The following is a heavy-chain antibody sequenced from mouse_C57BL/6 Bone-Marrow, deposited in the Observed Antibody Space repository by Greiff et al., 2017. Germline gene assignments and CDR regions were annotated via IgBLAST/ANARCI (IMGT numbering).Heavy chain of an antibody. CDR2: IWRGGST. D-gene: IGHD1-1*01. J-gene: IGHJ4*01. CDR1: GFSLTSYG. CDR3: AKKPGSSYVYAMDY. Sequence: LQQSGPGLVQPSQSLSITCTVSGFSLTSYGVHWVRQSPGKGLEWLGVIWRGGSTDYNAAFMSRLSITKDNSKSQVFFKMNSLQADDTAIYYCAKKPGSSYVYAMDYWGQGTSVTVSS. V-gene: IGHV2-5*01.